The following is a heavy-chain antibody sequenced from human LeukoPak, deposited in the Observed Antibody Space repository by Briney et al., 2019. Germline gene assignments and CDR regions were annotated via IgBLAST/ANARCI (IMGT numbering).Heavy chain of an antibody. Sequence: GASVKVSCKASGYTFTGYYMHWVRQAPGQGLEWMGWINPNSGGTNYAQKFQGRVTMTRDTSISTAYMELSRLRSDDTAVCYCARFPVTLRGFDYWGQGTLVTVSS. D-gene: IGHD4-17*01. J-gene: IGHJ4*02. CDR3: ARFPVTLRGFDY. CDR2: INPNSGGT. V-gene: IGHV1-2*02. CDR1: GYTFTGYY.